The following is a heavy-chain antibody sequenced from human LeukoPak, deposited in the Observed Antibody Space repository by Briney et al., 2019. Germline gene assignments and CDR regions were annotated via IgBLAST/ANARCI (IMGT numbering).Heavy chain of an antibody. D-gene: IGHD7-27*01. CDR2: IYTSGRT. V-gene: IGHV4-4*07. Sequence: SETLSLTCTVSGGSISSYYWSWIRQPAGEGLERIGRIYTSGRTTYNPSLKIRIPMSVNTSKNQFSLKRSSVTAADTAVYYCARGPGGLGIGFDYWGQGTLVTVSS. CDR3: ARGPGGLGIGFDY. CDR1: GGSISSYY. J-gene: IGHJ4*02.